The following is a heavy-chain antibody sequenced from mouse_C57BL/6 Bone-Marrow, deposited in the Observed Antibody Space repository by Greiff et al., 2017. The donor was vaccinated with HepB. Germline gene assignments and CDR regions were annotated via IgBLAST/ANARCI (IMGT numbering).Heavy chain of an antibody. CDR2: INPNNGGT. CDR1: GYTFTDYY. CDR3: AIWDEEGYAMDY. Sequence: VQLQQSGPELVKPGASVKISCKASGYTFTDYYMNWVKQSHGKSLEWIGDINPNNGGTSYNQKFKGKATLTVDKSSSTAYMELRSLTSEDSAVYYCAIWDEEGYAMDYWGQGTSVTVSS. J-gene: IGHJ4*01. D-gene: IGHD4-1*01. V-gene: IGHV1-26*01.